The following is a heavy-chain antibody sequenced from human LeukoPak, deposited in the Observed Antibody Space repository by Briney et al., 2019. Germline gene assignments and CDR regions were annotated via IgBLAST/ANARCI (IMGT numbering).Heavy chain of an antibody. Sequence: SVKVSCKASGGTFSSYAISWVRQAPGQGLEWMGGIIPIFGTANYAQKFQGRVTITADESTSTAYMELSSLRSEDTAVYYCASPFHSRSWYGAFDIWGQGTMVTVSS. V-gene: IGHV1-69*13. CDR2: IIPIFGTA. J-gene: IGHJ3*02. D-gene: IGHD6-13*01. CDR1: GGTFSSYA. CDR3: ASPFHSRSWYGAFDI.